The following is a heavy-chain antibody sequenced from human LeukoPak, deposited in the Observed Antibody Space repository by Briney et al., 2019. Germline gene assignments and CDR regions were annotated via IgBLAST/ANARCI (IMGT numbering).Heavy chain of an antibody. J-gene: IGHJ3*02. D-gene: IGHD6-19*01. CDR2: ISGDGGST. CDR3: AKDILSEQWHDAFDI. Sequence: GGSLRLSCAASGFIVDDYAMYWVRQAPAKGLEWVSLISGDGGSTYYADSVKDRFTISRDNSKNSLFLQMNSLRTEDTALYYCAKDILSEQWHDAFDIWGQGTMVTVSS. CDR1: GFIVDDYA. V-gene: IGHV3-43*02.